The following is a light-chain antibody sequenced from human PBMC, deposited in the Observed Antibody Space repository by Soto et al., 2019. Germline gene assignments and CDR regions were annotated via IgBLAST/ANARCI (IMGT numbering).Light chain of an antibody. CDR1: QSISIW. Sequence: IQMTQSPSTLSASVGDRVTITCRASQSISIWLAWYQQKPGKAPKLLIYKASSLESGVPSRFSGSGSGTEFTLTISSLQPDDFAPYFCQQYNDYLRTFGQGTKVDIK. J-gene: IGKJ1*01. V-gene: IGKV1-5*03. CDR2: KAS. CDR3: QQYNDYLRT.